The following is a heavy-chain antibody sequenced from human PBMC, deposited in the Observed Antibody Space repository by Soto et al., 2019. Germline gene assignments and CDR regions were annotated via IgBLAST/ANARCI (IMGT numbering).Heavy chain of an antibody. J-gene: IGHJ4*02. Sequence: XILALSSALGGTFIRCYYRCLVRQPPGKGLEWIGEINHSGSTNSNPPLKSPVTISVDTSKNQFSLKLRSVTAANTAVYYCARGHKRATFDYWGQGTLVTVSS. CDR3: ARGHKRATFDY. V-gene: IGHV4-34*01. CDR1: GTFIRCYY. CDR2: INHSGST.